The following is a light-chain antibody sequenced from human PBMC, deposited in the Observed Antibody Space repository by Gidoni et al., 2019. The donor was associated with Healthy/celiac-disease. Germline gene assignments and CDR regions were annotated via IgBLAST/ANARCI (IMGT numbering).Light chain of an antibody. J-gene: IGLJ2*01. CDR1: SSNVGCYNY. CDR2: DVS. V-gene: IGLV2-14*03. Sequence: QSALTQPASVSGSPGQSITISCTGTSSNVGCYNYVPWYHKHTGNAPKLMIYDVSNPPSGFSNRFPGSKSVNTASLTISGLPADDEADYYFSSYTSSSTLFGGGTKLTVL. CDR3: SSYTSSSTL.